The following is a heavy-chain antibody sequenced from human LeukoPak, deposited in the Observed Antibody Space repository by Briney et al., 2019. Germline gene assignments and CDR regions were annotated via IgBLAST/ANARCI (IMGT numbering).Heavy chain of an antibody. J-gene: IGHJ4*02. Sequence: TGGSLRLSCAPSGFSLSRHSMNCVPQAPGQGLEWVSSISGTSTYIYYADSLKGRFTISRDNAKNSLFLQMNSLRAEDTAVYYCARASLSEIIAAETYFVSWGQGTLVTVSS. CDR1: GFSLSRHS. CDR2: ISGTSTYI. D-gene: IGHD6-13*01. V-gene: IGHV3-21*01. CDR3: ARASLSEIIAAETYFVS.